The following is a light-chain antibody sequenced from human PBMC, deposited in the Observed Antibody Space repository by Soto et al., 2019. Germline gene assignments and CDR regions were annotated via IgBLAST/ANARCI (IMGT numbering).Light chain of an antibody. Sequence: EIVLTQSPGTLSLSPGERATLSCRASQSVISTYLAWYQQKPGQAPRLLIYGASNRATGITDRFTGSGSGTDCTLTISRLEPEDFAVYYCQQYGSSPLTFGGGTKVEIK. J-gene: IGKJ4*01. V-gene: IGKV3-20*01. CDR1: QSVISTY. CDR2: GAS. CDR3: QQYGSSPLT.